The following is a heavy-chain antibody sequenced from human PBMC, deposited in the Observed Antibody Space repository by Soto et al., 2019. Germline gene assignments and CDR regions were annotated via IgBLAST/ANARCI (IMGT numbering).Heavy chain of an antibody. CDR1: GGLCSVFS. Sequence: QVQLVQSGAEVKKPGSSVKVSCKTSGGLCSVFSFNWVRQAPGQGLEWMGGVLPITGSTDYAQKFQGRLTITADRSTSTIYMELSRLTYDDKANYYCATIRVRGGPLRFEDGGQGTLISVSS. V-gene: IGHV1-69*06. CDR3: ATIRVRGGPLRFED. J-gene: IGHJ4*01. D-gene: IGHD5-12*01. CDR2: VLPITGST.